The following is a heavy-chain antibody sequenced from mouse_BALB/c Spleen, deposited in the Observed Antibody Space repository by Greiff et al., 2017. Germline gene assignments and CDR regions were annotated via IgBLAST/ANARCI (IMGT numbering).Heavy chain of an antibody. Sequence: EVQLQESGGGLVQPGGSRKLSCAASGFTFSSFGMHWVRQAPEKGLEWVAYISGGSSTIYYADTVKGRFTISRDNPKNTLFLQMTSLRSEDTAMYYCARNDGYYLYFDYWGQGTTLTVSS. CDR1: GFTFSSFG. D-gene: IGHD2-3*01. CDR2: ISGGSSTI. V-gene: IGHV5-17*02. CDR3: ARNDGYYLYFDY. J-gene: IGHJ2*01.